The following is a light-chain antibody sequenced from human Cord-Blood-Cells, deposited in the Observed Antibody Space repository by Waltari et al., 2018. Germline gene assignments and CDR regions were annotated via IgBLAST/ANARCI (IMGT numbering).Light chain of an antibody. CDR2: QDS. CDR3: QAWDSSNVV. J-gene: IGLJ2*01. V-gene: IGLV3-1*01. CDR1: KLGDKY. Sequence: SYELTQPPSVSVSPGQTASITCSGDKLGDKYACWYKQKPGQSPVLVIYQDSKRPSGSPERFSGSNSANRATLTISGTQAMDEADYYCQAWDSSNVVFGGGTKLTVL.